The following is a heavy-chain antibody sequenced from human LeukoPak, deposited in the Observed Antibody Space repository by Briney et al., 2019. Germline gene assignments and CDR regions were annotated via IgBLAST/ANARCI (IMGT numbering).Heavy chain of an antibody. V-gene: IGHV3-30*04. CDR1: GFTFSSYA. Sequence: PGGSLRLSCAASGFTFSSYAMHWVRQAPGKGLEWVAVISYDGGNKYYADSVKGRFTISRDNSKNTLYLQMNSLRAEDTAVYYCARGPDYYDSSGYAKFDYWGQGTLVTVSS. D-gene: IGHD3-22*01. CDR2: ISYDGGNK. CDR3: ARGPDYYDSSGYAKFDY. J-gene: IGHJ4*02.